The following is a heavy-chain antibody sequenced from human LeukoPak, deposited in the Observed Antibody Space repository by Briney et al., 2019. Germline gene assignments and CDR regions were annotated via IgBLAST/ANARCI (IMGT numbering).Heavy chain of an antibody. V-gene: IGHV3-9*01. J-gene: IGHJ4*02. D-gene: IGHD1-14*01. CDR1: GFTFDDYA. Sequence: PGRSLRLSCAASGFTFDDYAMHWVRLGPGKGLEWVSSINWNGASIGYADSVKGRFTISRDNANNYLFLQMNSLRTEDTAFYYCAKSRTPSLAEVDYWGQGTLVSVSS. CDR3: AKSRTPSLAEVDY. CDR2: INWNGASI.